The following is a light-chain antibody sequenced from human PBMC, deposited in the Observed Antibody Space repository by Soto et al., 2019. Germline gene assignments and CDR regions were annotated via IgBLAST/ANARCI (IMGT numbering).Light chain of an antibody. J-gene: IGKJ4*01. V-gene: IGKV1-12*01. CDR2: AAS. CDR1: QGISGW. CDR3: QHATASPLT. Sequence: DIQMTQSPSSVSASVGDRVTITGRASQGISGWLAWYQQKPGKAPKLLIYAASTLQSGVPSRFIGGRSGTDFTLTITSLQPEDFATYYCQHATASPLTFGGGTKVEIK.